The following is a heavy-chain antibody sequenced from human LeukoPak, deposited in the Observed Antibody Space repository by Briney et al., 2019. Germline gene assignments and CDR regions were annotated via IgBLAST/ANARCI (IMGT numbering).Heavy chain of an antibody. V-gene: IGHV3-9*01. J-gene: IGHJ6*03. CDR2: ISWNSGSM. Sequence: GGSLRLSCAASGFAFDDYAMHWVRQAPGKGLEWVSGISWNSGSMGYADSVKGRFTISRDNAKNSLYLQMNSLRAEDTALYYCAKSGAGEYCSSTSCYQRGYYYYYMDVWGKGTTVTVSS. CDR1: GFAFDDYA. D-gene: IGHD2-2*01. CDR3: AKSGAGEYCSSTSCYQRGYYYYYMDV.